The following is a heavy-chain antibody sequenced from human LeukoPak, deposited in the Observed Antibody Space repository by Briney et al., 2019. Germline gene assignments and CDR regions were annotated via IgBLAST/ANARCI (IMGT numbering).Heavy chain of an antibody. Sequence: GGSLRLSCAASGFIFSSYAMSWVRQAPGKGLEWVSAISGSGGSTYYADSVKGRFTISRDNSKNTLYLQMNSLRAEDTAVYYCARLGYCSSTSCYQSGFDPWGQGTLVTVSS. CDR2: ISGSGGST. J-gene: IGHJ5*02. D-gene: IGHD2-2*01. V-gene: IGHV3-23*01. CDR3: ARLGYCSSTSCYQSGFDP. CDR1: GFIFSSYA.